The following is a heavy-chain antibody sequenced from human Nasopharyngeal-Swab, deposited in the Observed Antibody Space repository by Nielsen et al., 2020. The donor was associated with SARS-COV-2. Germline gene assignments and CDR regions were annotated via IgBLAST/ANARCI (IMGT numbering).Heavy chain of an antibody. CDR3: ARDLGYGDYGGGFDY. J-gene: IGHJ4*02. Sequence: WVRQAPGQGPEWMGIINPSGGRTSYAQKFQGRVTMTRETSTSTVYMELSSLRSEDTAVYYCARDLGYGDYGGGFDYWGQGTLVTVLL. V-gene: IGHV1-46*01. CDR2: INPSGGRT. D-gene: IGHD4-17*01.